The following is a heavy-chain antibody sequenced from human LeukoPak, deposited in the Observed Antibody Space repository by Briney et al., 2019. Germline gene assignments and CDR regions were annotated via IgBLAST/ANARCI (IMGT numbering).Heavy chain of an antibody. CDR3: AREFGYKLNYFDY. V-gene: IGHV3-7*01. CDR2: IKQDGSEK. J-gene: IGHJ4*02. Sequence: PGGSLRLSCAASGFTFSSYWMSWVRQAPGKGLEWVANIKQDGSEKYYVDSVKGRFTISRDNAKNSLYLQMNSLRAEDTAVYYCAREFGYKLNYFDYWGQGTLVTVSS. CDR1: GFTFSSYW. D-gene: IGHD5-24*01.